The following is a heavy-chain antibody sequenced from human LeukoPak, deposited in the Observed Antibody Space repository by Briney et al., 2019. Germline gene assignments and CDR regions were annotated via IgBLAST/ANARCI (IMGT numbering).Heavy chain of an antibody. D-gene: IGHD2/OR15-2a*01. J-gene: IGHJ4*02. Sequence: ASVKVSCKSSGFTFTDYYIHLGRQAPGQRVGWSGYSGPHSSATSSPQEFQGRVTMTRDTSMSTAYMELTRLTSDDTAVYYCAREGNGLLSKDFDYWGQGTLVTVSS. CDR1: GFTFTDYY. CDR3: AREGNGLLSKDFDY. V-gene: IGHV1-2*02. CDR2: SGPHSSAT.